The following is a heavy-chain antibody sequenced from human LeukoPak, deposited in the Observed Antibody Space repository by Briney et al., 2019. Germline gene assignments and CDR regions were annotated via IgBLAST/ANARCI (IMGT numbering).Heavy chain of an antibody. Sequence: SVKVSCKASGGTFSSYAISWVRQAPGQGLEWMGGIIPIFGTANYAQKFQGRVTITADESTSTAYMELSSLRSEDTAVYYCARVNWYDSSDGTLDFDYWGQGTLVTVSS. V-gene: IGHV1-69*01. CDR1: GGTFSSYA. D-gene: IGHD3-22*01. CDR2: IIPIFGTA. CDR3: ARVNWYDSSDGTLDFDY. J-gene: IGHJ4*02.